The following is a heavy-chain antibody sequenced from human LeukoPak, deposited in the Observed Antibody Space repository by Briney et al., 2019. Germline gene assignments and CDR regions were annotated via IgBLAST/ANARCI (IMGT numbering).Heavy chain of an antibody. CDR3: ATRNSSITRINRNYYYYVMDV. CDR2: FDPDDGET. D-gene: IGHD2-2*01. V-gene: IGHV1-24*01. Sequence: ASVKVSCKVSGYTLTELSMHWVRQATGKGLEWMGGFDPDDGETIYAQKFQGRVTMTEDTSTDTAYMELSSLRSEDTAVYFCATRNSSITRINRNYYYYVMDVWAKGTTVTVSS. CDR1: GYTLTELS. J-gene: IGHJ6*04.